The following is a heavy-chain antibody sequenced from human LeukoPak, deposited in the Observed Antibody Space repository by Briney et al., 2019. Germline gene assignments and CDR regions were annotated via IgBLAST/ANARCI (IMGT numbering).Heavy chain of an antibody. Sequence: GGSLRLSCAASGFTFSSYEMNWVRQAPGKGLEWVSYISSSGSTIYYADSVKGRFTISRDNAKNSLYLQTNSLRAEDTAVYYCARDGAVTNGRYFDYWGQGTLVTVSS. CDR3: ARDGAVTNGRYFDY. CDR1: GFTFSSYE. CDR2: ISSSGSTI. D-gene: IGHD4-17*01. J-gene: IGHJ4*02. V-gene: IGHV3-48*03.